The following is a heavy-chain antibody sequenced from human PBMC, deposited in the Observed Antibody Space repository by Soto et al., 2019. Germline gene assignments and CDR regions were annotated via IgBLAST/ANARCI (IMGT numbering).Heavy chain of an antibody. V-gene: IGHV4-34*01. J-gene: IGHJ6*02. Sequence: SETLSLTCAVYGGSFSGYYWSWIRQPPGKGLEWIGEINHSGSTNYNPSLKSRVTISVDTSKNQFSLKLSSVTAADTAVYYCARLRRGAATRPYYYYYGMDVWGQGTTVTVSS. CDR2: INHSGST. D-gene: IGHD1-26*01. CDR1: GGSFSGYY. CDR3: ARLRRGAATRPYYYYYGMDV.